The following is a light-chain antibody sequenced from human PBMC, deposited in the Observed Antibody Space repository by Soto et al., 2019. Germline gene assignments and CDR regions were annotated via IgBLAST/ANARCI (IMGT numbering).Light chain of an antibody. V-gene: IGKV3-15*01. CDR1: QSIRNN. J-gene: IGKJ1*01. CDR3: QQYGSSGT. Sequence: EIVMTQSPATLSVSPGERATLSCRASQSIRNNLVWYQQKPGQAPRLLIYGAFIRATGIPDRFSGRGSGTEFTLTMTRLEPEDFAVYYCQQYGSSGTFGQGTKV. CDR2: GAF.